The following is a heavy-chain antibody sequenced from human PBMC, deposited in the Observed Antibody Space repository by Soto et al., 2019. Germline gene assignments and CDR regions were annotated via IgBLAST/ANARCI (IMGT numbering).Heavy chain of an antibody. J-gene: IGHJ6*02. CDR1: GGTFSSYA. CDR2: IIPIFGTA. V-gene: IGHV1-69*13. D-gene: IGHD3-22*01. Sequence: SVNVSCKASGGTFSSYAISWVRQAPGQGLEWMGGIIPIFGTANYAQKFQGRVTITADESTSTAYMELSSLRSEDTAVYYCARDQYYYDSSGYYHSFYYYGMDVWGQGTTVTVSS. CDR3: ARDQYYYDSSGYYHSFYYYGMDV.